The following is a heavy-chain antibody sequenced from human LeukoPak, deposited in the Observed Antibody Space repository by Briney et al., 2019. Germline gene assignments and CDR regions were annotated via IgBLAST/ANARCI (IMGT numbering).Heavy chain of an antibody. D-gene: IGHD2-15*01. CDR3: ARYSEKGLWYYYYYMDV. CDR2: ISSSSSYI. V-gene: IGHV3-21*01. CDR1: GFTFSSYS. J-gene: IGHJ6*03. Sequence: GGSLRLSCAASGFTFSSYSMNWVRQAPGKGLEWVSSISSSSSYIYYADSVKGRFTISRDNAKNSLYLQMNSLRAEDTAVYYCARYSEKGLWYYYYYMDVWGKGTTVTASS.